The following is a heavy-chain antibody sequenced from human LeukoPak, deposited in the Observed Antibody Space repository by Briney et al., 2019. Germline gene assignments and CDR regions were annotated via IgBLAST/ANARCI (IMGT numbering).Heavy chain of an antibody. D-gene: IGHD3-16*01. CDR1: GDSITGYY. V-gene: IGHV4-4*07. CDR2: IYSSGSI. CDR3: VRSRYASRNFDSYGH. J-gene: IGHJ5*02. Sequence: SETLSLTCSVSGDSITGYYWSWIRQPAGKGLEWIGRIYSSGSINYNPSLEGRLTLSVDTSRNEFSLNLSSVTAADTAVYYCVRSRYASRNFDSYGHWGQGTLVTVSS.